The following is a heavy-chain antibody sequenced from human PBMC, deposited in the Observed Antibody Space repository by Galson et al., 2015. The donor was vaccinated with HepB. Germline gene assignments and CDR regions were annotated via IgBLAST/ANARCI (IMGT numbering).Heavy chain of an antibody. J-gene: IGHJ3*02. V-gene: IGHV3-21*03. Sequence: SLRLSCAASGFTFSSYSMNWVRQAPGKGLEWVSSISSSSSYIYYADSVKGRFTISRDNAKNSLYLQMNSLKTEDTAVYYCTRAPVMFDDAFDIWGQGTMVTVSS. D-gene: IGHD3-16*01. CDR1: GFTFSSYS. CDR2: ISSSSSYI. CDR3: TRAPVMFDDAFDI.